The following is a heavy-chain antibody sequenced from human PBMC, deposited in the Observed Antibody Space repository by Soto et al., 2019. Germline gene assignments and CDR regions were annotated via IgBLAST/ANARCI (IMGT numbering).Heavy chain of an antibody. V-gene: IGHV4-39*02. Sequence: SETLALTGTASGGATSRSCYYVGWIRQPPGKCLEWIGSIYYSGSTYYNPSLKSRVTISVDTSKNQFSLKLSSVTAADTAVYYCAGEDIVLVPAARVAYYYYGMDVWGQGTTVT. D-gene: IGHD2-2*01. CDR1: GGATSRSCYY. CDR2: IYYSGST. CDR3: AGEDIVLVPAARVAYYYYGMDV. J-gene: IGHJ6*02.